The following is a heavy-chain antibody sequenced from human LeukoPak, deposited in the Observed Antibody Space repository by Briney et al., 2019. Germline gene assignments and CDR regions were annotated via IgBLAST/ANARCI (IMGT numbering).Heavy chain of an antibody. CDR2: IRYDGSNK. CDR3: AKVGMAAASYYYYYYMDV. D-gene: IGHD6-13*01. J-gene: IGHJ6*03. Sequence: GGSLRLSCAASGFTFSSYGMHWVRQAPGKGLEWVAFIRYDGSNKYYADSVKGRFTISRDNSKNTLYLQMNSLRAEDTAVYYCAKVGMAAASYYYYYYMDVWGKGTTVTISS. CDR1: GFTFSSYG. V-gene: IGHV3-30*02.